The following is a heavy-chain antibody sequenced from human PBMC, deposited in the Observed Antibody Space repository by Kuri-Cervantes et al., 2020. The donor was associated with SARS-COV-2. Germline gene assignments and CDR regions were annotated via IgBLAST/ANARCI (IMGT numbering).Heavy chain of an antibody. Sequence: ASVKVSCKASGYTFSDYYIHWVRQAPGQGLEWVGWINPNTGGTDYAQKFQGWVTMTRDTSLSTAYMELSRLRSDDTAFYYCARGEGVRGLMVMFRWRGAGPLDFRGQGSPVTVSS. CDR2: INPNTGGT. V-gene: IGHV1-2*04. CDR1: GYTFSDYY. J-gene: IGHJ4*02. CDR3: ARGEGVRGLMVMFRWRGAGPLDF. D-gene: IGHD3-10*01.